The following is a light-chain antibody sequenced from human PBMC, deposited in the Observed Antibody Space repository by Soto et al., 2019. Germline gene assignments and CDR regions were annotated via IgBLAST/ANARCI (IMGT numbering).Light chain of an antibody. CDR1: QDISNY. CDR3: QQYDNLPSVT. Sequence: DIPMTQSPSSLSASVGDRVTITCQASQDISNYLNWYQQKPGEAPKLLIYDAFNLETGVPSRFSGSGSGTDFTFTISSLQPEDIATYYCQQYDNLPSVTFGPGTKVDIK. V-gene: IGKV1-33*01. J-gene: IGKJ3*01. CDR2: DAF.